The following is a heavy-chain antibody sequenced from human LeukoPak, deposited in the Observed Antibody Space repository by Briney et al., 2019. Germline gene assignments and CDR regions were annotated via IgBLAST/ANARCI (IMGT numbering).Heavy chain of an antibody. CDR3: AKDQATIFGVVPAFDY. CDR2: ISGSGGGT. J-gene: IGHJ4*02. D-gene: IGHD3-3*01. V-gene: IGHV3-23*01. CDR1: GFTFSSYA. Sequence: PGGSVRLSCAASGFTFSSYAMSWARQAPGKGLEWVSAISGSGGGTYYADSVRGRFTISRDNSKNTLYLQMNSLRAEDTAVYYCAKDQATIFGVVPAFDYWGQGTLVTVSS.